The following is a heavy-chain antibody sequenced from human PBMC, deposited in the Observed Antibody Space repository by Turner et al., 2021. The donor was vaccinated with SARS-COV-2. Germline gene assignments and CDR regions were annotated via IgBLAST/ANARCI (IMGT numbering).Heavy chain of an antibody. Sequence: EVQLVESGGGLVQPGGSLRLSCAASGFTVSSNYMNWVRQGAGKGLEWVSVIYSGGSTYYANSVKGRFTISRDTSKNTLYLPMNSLRAEDTAVYYCARDLGGTSSLGGYFDYWGQGTLVTVSS. D-gene: IGHD2-2*01. J-gene: IGHJ4*02. CDR2: IYSGGST. V-gene: IGHV3-66*02. CDR3: ARDLGGTSSLGGYFDY. CDR1: GFTVSSNY.